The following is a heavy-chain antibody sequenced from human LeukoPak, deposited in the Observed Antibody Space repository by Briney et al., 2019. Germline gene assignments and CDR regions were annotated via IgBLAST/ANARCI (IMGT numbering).Heavy chain of an antibody. D-gene: IGHD1-26*01. CDR3: ARDRGTSARNWFDP. J-gene: IGHJ5*02. Sequence: GASVKVSCKASGFTFTGYYMHWVRQAPGQGLEWMGRINPNSGGTNYAQKFQGRGTMTRDTSISTAYMELSRLRSDDTAVYYCARDRGTSARNWFDPWGQGTLVTVSS. CDR1: GFTFTGYY. CDR2: INPNSGGT. V-gene: IGHV1-2*06.